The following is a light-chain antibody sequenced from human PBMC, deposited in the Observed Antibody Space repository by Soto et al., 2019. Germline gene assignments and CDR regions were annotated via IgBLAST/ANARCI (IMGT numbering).Light chain of an antibody. V-gene: IGKV3-20*01. J-gene: IGKJ5*01. CDR3: QQYGSSHT. CDR1: QSVSSSY. Sequence: EIVLTQSPGTLSLSPGERATLSCRASQSVSSSYLALYQQKPGQAPRLLIYGASSRATGIPDRFSGSGSGTDFPLTISRLEPEDFAVYYCQQYGSSHTFGQGTRLEIK. CDR2: GAS.